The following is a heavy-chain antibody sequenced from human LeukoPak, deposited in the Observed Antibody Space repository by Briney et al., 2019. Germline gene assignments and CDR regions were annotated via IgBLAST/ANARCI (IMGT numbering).Heavy chain of an antibody. V-gene: IGHV3-33*06. CDR1: GFTFSSYC. Sequence: GGSLRLSCAASGFTFSSYCMHWVRQAPGKGLEWVAVIWYDGSNKYYADSVKGRFTISRDNSKNTLYLQMNSLRAEDTAVYYCAKDLIVGATTSSGWGQGTLVTVSS. CDR3: AKDLIVGATTSSG. CDR2: IWYDGSNK. D-gene: IGHD1-26*01. J-gene: IGHJ4*02.